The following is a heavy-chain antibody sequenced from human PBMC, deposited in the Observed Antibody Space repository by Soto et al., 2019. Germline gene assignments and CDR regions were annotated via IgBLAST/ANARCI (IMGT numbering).Heavy chain of an antibody. V-gene: IGHV4-30-4*08. Sequence: PSETLSLTCTVSGGSISSGDNYWSWIRQPPGKGLEWIGYIFYSDNTFYNPSLESRVTMSLDTSKNQFSLKLISVTAADTAVYYCARRTIGYNDWYFDLWGRGTLVTVSS. CDR1: GGSISSGDNY. CDR2: IFYSDNT. D-gene: IGHD5-18*01. J-gene: IGHJ2*01. CDR3: ARRTIGYNDWYFDL.